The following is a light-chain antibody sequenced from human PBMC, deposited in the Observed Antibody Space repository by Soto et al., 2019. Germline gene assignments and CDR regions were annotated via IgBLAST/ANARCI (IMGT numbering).Light chain of an antibody. V-gene: IGKV1-5*03. CDR2: KAS. CDR1: QSISTW. CDR3: LQTYNLPRT. J-gene: IGKJ1*01. Sequence: DIQMTQSPSTLPASVGDRVTITCRANQSISTWLAWYQQKPGKAPNLLIHKASRLETGVPSRFSGSGSGTEFTLTISNMQREDFATYYCLQTYNLPRTFXQGTKVDIK.